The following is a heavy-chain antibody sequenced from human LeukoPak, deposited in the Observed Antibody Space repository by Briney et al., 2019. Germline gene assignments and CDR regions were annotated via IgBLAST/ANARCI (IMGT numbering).Heavy chain of an antibody. CDR2: IYYSGST. J-gene: IGHJ3*02. D-gene: IGHD3-22*01. CDR3: ASYAPPVGIVVWGADAFDI. CDR1: GGSISSGGHY. V-gene: IGHV4-31*03. Sequence: SETLSLTCTASGGSISSGGHYWSWIRQHPGKGLEWIGYIYYSGSTYYNPSLKSRVTISVDTSKNQFSLKLSPVTAADTAVYYCASYAPPVGIVVWGADAFDIWGQGTMVTVSS.